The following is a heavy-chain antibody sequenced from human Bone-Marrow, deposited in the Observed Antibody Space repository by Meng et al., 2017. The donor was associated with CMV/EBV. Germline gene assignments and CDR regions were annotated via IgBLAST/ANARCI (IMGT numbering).Heavy chain of an antibody. CDR3: ASSKGFWSGFEDYFDY. Sequence: GESLKISCAASGFTFSSYSMNWVRQAPGKGLEWVSYISSSSSTIYYADSVKGRFTIFRDNAKNSLYLQMNSLRAEDTAVYYCASSKGFWSGFEDYFDYWGQGTLVTVSS. CDR2: ISSSSSTI. V-gene: IGHV3-48*04. J-gene: IGHJ4*02. CDR1: GFTFSSYS. D-gene: IGHD3-3*01.